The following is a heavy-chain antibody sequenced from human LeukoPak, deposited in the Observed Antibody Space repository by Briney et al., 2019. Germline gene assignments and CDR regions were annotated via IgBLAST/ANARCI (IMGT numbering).Heavy chain of an antibody. CDR3: ARDRANLDI. CDR1: GGSISSGGYY. D-gene: IGHD3-10*01. Sequence: SETLFLTCTVSGGSISSGGYYWSWIRQHPGMGLEWIGYIYYSGLTYYNTALKSRVTISMDKSKNQFSLKLRSVNAADTAVYYCARDRANLDIWGQGTMVTVSS. V-gene: IGHV4-31*03. CDR2: IYYSGLT. J-gene: IGHJ3*02.